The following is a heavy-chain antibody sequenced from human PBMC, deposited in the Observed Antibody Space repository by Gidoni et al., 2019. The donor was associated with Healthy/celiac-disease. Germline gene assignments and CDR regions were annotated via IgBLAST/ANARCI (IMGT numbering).Heavy chain of an antibody. V-gene: IGHV3-15*01. J-gene: IGHJ4*02. CDR2: IKSKTDGGTT. Sequence: VQLVESGGGLVKPVGSFRLSCAGSGFTFSNAWMSWVRQAPGKGLEWVGRIKSKTDGGTTPYAAPGKGRFTISREDSNNMLYLQMTSVKTADKAVYYCTTHNANWGQGTLVTVSS. CDR1: GFTFSNAW. D-gene: IGHD1-1*01. CDR3: TTHNAN.